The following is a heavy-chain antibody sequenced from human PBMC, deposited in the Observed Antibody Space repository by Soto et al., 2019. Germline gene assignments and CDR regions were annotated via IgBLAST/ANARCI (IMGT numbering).Heavy chain of an antibody. Sequence: SETLSLTCTVSGGSISSYYWSWIRQPPGKGLEWIGYIYYSGSTNYNPSLKSRVTISVDTSKNQFSLKLSSVIAADTAVYYCARDADYYDSSGYYPYNWFDPWGQGTLVTVSS. V-gene: IGHV4-59*01. CDR1: GGSISSYY. D-gene: IGHD3-22*01. CDR3: ARDADYYDSSGYYPYNWFDP. CDR2: IYYSGST. J-gene: IGHJ5*02.